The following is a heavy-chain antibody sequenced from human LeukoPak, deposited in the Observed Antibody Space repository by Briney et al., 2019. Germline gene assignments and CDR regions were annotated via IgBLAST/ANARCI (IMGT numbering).Heavy chain of an antibody. V-gene: IGHV3-23*01. CDR1: GFTFSSYS. CDR3: AKRGYYDSSGSMTFDY. CDR2: ISGSGGST. J-gene: IGHJ4*02. D-gene: IGHD3-22*01. Sequence: GGSLRLSCAASGFTFSSYSMNWVRQAPGKGLEWVSAISGSGGSTYYADSVKGRFTISRDNSKNTLYLQMNSLRAEDTAVYYCAKRGYYDSSGSMTFDYWGQGTLVTVSS.